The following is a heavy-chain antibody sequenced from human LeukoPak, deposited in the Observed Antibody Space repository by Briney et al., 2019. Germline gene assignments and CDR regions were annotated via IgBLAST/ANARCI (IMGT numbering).Heavy chain of an antibody. Sequence: PGGSLRLSCAASGFTFSGYGMHWVRQAPGKGLEWVAVIWYDGSNKYYADSVKGRFTISRDNSKNTLYLQMNSLRAEDTAVYYCARAGGYGDYTTDYWGQGTLVTVSS. V-gene: IGHV3-33*01. CDR3: ARAGGYGDYTTDY. D-gene: IGHD4-17*01. CDR2: IWYDGSNK. J-gene: IGHJ4*02. CDR1: GFTFSGYG.